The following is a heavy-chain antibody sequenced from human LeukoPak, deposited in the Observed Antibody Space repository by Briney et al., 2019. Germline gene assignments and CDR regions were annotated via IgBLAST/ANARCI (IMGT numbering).Heavy chain of an antibody. V-gene: IGHV1-69*13. Sequence: ASVKVSCEASGGTFSSYAISWVRQAPGQGLEWMGGIIPIFGTANYAQKFQGRVTITADESTSTAYMELSSLRSVDTAVYYCARLVVVVAATDYWGQGTLVTVSS. J-gene: IGHJ4*02. CDR3: ARLVVVVAATDY. D-gene: IGHD2-15*01. CDR1: GGTFSSYA. CDR2: IIPIFGTA.